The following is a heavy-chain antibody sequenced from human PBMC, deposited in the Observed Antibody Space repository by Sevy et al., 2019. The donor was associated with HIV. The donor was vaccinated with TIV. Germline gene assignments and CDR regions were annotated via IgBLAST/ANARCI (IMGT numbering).Heavy chain of an antibody. J-gene: IGHJ6*02. CDR1: GYTFTSYA. Sequence: ASVKVSCKAXGYTFTSYAMNWVRQAPGQGLEWMGWINTNTGNPTYAQGFTGRFVFSLDTSVSTAYLQISSLKAEDTAVYYCARARVSYYYGSGSRYYYGMDVWGQGTTVTVSS. V-gene: IGHV7-4-1*02. D-gene: IGHD3-10*01. CDR3: ARARVSYYYGSGSRYYYGMDV. CDR2: INTNTGNP.